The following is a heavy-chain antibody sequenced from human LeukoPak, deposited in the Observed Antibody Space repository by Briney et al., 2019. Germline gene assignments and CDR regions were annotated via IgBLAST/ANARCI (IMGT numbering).Heavy chain of an antibody. V-gene: IGHV4-59*01. CDR1: GGSISNYY. D-gene: IGHD4-23*01. Sequence: SETLPLTCNVSGGSISNYYWSWIRQPPGKGLEWIGYIYYSGSTNYNPSLKSRVTISVDTSKNQFSLKVNSVTAADTAVYYCARDAGRDYGSNTYYYYDMDVWGKGTSVTVSS. CDR3: ARDAGRDYGSNTYYYYDMDV. CDR2: IYYSGST. J-gene: IGHJ6*03.